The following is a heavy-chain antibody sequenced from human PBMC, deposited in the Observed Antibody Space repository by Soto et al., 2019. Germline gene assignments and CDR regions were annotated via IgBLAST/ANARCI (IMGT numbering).Heavy chain of an antibody. J-gene: IGHJ6*02. V-gene: IGHV1-2*04. D-gene: IGHD2-8*01. CDR2: INPKSGGT. CDR1: GYSFTDYN. Sequence: GASVKVSCKASGYSFTDYNVHWVRQAPGQGLEWLGRINPKSGGTSTAQKFQGWVTMTRDTSINTAYMDLTRLRSDDTAVYYCARGHSTDCSNGVCSFFYNHEMDVWGQGTPITV. CDR3: ARGHSTDCSNGVCSFFYNHEMDV.